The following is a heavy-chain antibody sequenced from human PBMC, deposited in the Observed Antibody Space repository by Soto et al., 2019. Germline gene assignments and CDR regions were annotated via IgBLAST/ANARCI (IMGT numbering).Heavy chain of an antibody. Sequence: QVQLVQSGAEVKKPGSSVNVSCKASGGTFSSYTISWVRQAPGQGLEWMGRIIPILGIANYAQKFQGRVTITADKSTSSAYMELSSLRSEDTAVYYCAREHGDYGAGYFLHWGQGTLVTVSS. J-gene: IGHJ1*01. D-gene: IGHD4-17*01. CDR3: AREHGDYGAGYFLH. V-gene: IGHV1-69*08. CDR1: GGTFSSYT. CDR2: IIPILGIA.